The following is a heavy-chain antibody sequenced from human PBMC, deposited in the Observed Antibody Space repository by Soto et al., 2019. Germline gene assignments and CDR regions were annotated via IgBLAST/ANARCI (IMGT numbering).Heavy chain of an antibody. D-gene: IGHD2-2*01. CDR1: GFTFSSYS. CDR2: ISSSSSYI. CDR3: ARDYGDIVVVPAAIKTVTILGGDDAFDI. V-gene: IGHV3-21*01. Sequence: GSLRLSCAASGFTFSSYSMNWVRQAPGKGLEWVSSISSSSSYIYYADSVKGRFTISRDNAKNSLYLQMNSLRAEDTAVYYCARDYGDIVVVPAAIKTVTILGGDDAFDIWGQGPRVTVSS. J-gene: IGHJ3*02.